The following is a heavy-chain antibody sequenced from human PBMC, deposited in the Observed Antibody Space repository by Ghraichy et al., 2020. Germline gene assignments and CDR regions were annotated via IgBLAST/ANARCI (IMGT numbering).Heavy chain of an antibody. CDR1: GFTFSSYG. V-gene: IGHV3-23*01. D-gene: IGHD6-25*01. J-gene: IGHJ4*02. CDR3: VKDFQFMQRPPHFDF. Sequence: LSLTCVASGFTFSSYGMSWVRQAPGKGLEWVSVISGSGGLTDYADSVRGRFSISRDNRKNSVFLQMNNVRVEDTAMYYCVKDFQFMQRPPHFDFWGQGTRVTVSS. CDR2: ISGSGGLT.